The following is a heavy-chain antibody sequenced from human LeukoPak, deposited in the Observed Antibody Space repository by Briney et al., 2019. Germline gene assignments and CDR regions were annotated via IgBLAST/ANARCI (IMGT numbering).Heavy chain of an antibody. V-gene: IGHV4-34*01. Sequence: SETLSLTCAVYGGSFSGYYWSWIRQPPGKGLEWIGSIYYSGSTYYNPSLKSRVTISVDTSKNQFSLKLSSVTAADTAVYYCARPGITGTPDIWGQGTMVTVSS. CDR2: IYYSGST. J-gene: IGHJ3*02. CDR1: GGSFSGYY. D-gene: IGHD1-20*01. CDR3: ARPGITGTPDI.